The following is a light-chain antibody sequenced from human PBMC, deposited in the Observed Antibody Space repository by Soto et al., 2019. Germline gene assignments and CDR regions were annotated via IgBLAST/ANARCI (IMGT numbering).Light chain of an antibody. V-gene: IGKV4-1*01. Sequence: DIVMTQSPDSLAVSLGERATINCKSSQSVLYSPNNKNYLAWYQHKPGQPPKMLIYWASIRESGVPDRFSGSGSGTDFTLAISGLQSEDVAVYYCQQYYSNSWSFGQGTKVEIK. J-gene: IGKJ1*01. CDR2: WAS. CDR1: QSVLYSPNNKNY. CDR3: QQYYSNSWS.